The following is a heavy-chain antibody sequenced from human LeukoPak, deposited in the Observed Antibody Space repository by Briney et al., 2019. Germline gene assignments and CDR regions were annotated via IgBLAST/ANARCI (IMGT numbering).Heavy chain of an antibody. V-gene: IGHV1-8*01. CDR3: ATRGYSGYSPFDY. D-gene: IGHD5-12*01. CDR1: GYTFTSYD. Sequence: ASVKVSCKASGYTFTSYDINWVRQATGQGLERTGWMNPNSGNTGYAQKFQGRVTMTRNTSISTAYMELSSLRSEDTAVYYCATRGYSGYSPFDYWGQGTLVTVSS. CDR2: MNPNSGNT. J-gene: IGHJ4*02.